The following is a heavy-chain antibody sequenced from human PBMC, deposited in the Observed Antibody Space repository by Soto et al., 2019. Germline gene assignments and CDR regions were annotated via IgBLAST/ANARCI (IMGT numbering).Heavy chain of an antibody. Sequence: QVQLEQRGAGLLKPSETLSLTCAVYGGSFSGYYWTWIRQSPGKGLEWIGEIYHSGTTNYNPSLKSRATISLDTFNNQFSLKLTSVTAADTAVYFCAKGGGSLWSWGQGILVTVSS. CDR1: GGSFSGYY. J-gene: IGHJ5*02. D-gene: IGHD3-10*01. CDR3: AKGGGSLWS. CDR2: IYHSGTT. V-gene: IGHV4-34*01.